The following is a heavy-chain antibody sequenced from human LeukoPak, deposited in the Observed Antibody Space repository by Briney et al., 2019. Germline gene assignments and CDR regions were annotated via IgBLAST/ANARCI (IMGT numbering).Heavy chain of an antibody. Sequence: GGSLRLSCAASGFTFSSYSMNWVRQAPGKGLDWISGINSDSSAIYYADSVKGRFTISRDNAKNSLYLQMNSLRAEDTAVYYCARSYTGYDLWGQGALVTVSS. V-gene: IGHV3-48*01. CDR1: GFTFSSYS. CDR3: ARSYTGYDL. J-gene: IGHJ4*02. CDR2: INSDSSAI. D-gene: IGHD5-12*01.